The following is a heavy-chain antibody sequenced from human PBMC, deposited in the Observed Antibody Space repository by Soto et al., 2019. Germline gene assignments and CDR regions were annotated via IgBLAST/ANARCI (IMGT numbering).Heavy chain of an antibody. CDR2: ISYSGNT. V-gene: IGHV4-59*01. J-gene: IGHJ4*02. Sequence: PSETLSLTCTGSCGSIISGYWSWIRQPPGKGLEWIGYISYSGNTNYNPSLKSRVTMSVDTPKNQFSLRLSSVTTADTAVYYCAGLRGYAGSPIDYWGQGTLVTVSS. CDR3: AGLRGYAGSPIDY. CDR1: CGSIISGY. D-gene: IGHD2-15*01.